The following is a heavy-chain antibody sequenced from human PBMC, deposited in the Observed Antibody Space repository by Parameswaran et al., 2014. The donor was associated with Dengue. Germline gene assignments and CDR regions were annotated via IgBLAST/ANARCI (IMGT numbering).Heavy chain of an antibody. V-gene: IGHV4-34*01. Sequence: VRQAPGKGLEWIGEINHSGSTNYNPSLKSRVTISVDTSKNQFSLKLSSVTAADTAAYYCARDDWNPPWYYYYMDVWGQGTTVTVSS. D-gene: IGHD1-1*01. CDR2: INHSGST. J-gene: IGHJ6*03. CDR3: ARDDWNPPWYYYYMDV.